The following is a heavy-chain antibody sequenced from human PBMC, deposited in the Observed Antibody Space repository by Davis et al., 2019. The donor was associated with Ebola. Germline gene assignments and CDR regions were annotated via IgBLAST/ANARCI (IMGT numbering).Heavy chain of an antibody. Sequence: MPGGSLRLSCSVSGYSISNGCYWGWIRQPPGKGLEWIGYIYYSGSTNYNPSLKSRVTISVDTSKNQFSLKLSSVTAADTAVYYCARDKGTYDDSSVYYYGPLYFDYWGQGNLVTVSS. D-gene: IGHD3-22*01. CDR3: ARDKGTYDDSSVYYYGPLYFDY. V-gene: IGHV4-38-2*02. CDR1: GYSISNGCY. J-gene: IGHJ4*02. CDR2: IYYSGST.